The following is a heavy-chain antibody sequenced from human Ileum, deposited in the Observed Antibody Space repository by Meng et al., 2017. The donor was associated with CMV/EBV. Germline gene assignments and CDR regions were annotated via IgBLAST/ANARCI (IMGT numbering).Heavy chain of an antibody. D-gene: IGHD5-18*01. CDR2: INPDGGRT. J-gene: IGHJ4*02. CDR1: GYSLTSYY. Sequence: QVQLVQSGAEVKKPGASVKLSAKTSGYSLTSYYMHWVRQAPGQGLEWMGIINPDGGRTNYAQKFQGRVTMTRDTSTSTVYMELSSLRSEDTAVYYCAGEMVTAFDYWGQGTLVTVSS. V-gene: IGHV1-46*01. CDR3: AGEMVTAFDY.